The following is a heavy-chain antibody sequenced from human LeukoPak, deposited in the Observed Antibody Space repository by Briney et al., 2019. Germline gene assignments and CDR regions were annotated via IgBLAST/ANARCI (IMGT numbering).Heavy chain of an antibody. J-gene: IGHJ4*02. CDR2: IYPRDSDT. Sequence: GESLKISCKGSGYTFTTYWMGWVRQMPGKGLEWMGIIYPRDSDTRYNPSFQGQVTISADKSISTACRQWSSLRPSDTAMYYCARRIFSSGWYVIRPATHFDYWGQGTLVTVSS. CDR3: ARRIFSSGWYVIRPATHFDY. CDR1: GYTFTTYW. D-gene: IGHD6-19*01. V-gene: IGHV5-51*01.